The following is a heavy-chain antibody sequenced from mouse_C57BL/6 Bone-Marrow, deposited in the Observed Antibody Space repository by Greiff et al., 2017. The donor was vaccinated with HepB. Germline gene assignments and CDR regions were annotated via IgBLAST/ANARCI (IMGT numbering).Heavy chain of an antibody. Sequence: EVKLVESGGGLVQPKGSLKLSCAASGFSFNTYAMNWVRQAPGKGLEWVARIRSKSNNYATYYADSVKDRFTISRDDSESMLYLQMNNLKTEDTAMYYCVRLTTVGDAMDYWGQGTSVTVSS. J-gene: IGHJ4*01. V-gene: IGHV10-1*01. CDR2: IRSKSNNYAT. CDR1: GFSFNTYA. D-gene: IGHD1-1*01. CDR3: VRLTTVGDAMDY.